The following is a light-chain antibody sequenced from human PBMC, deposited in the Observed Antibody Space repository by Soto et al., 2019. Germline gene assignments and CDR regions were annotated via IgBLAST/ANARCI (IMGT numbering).Light chain of an antibody. CDR1: QSVSSN. CDR2: GAS. CDR3: QQSNNWPWT. Sequence: ILLTQSPATLSLSPGERATLSCRASQSVSSNLAWYQQKPGQAPRLLIYGASTRATGIPARFSGSGSGTEFTLTISTLQSEDFGIYYCQQSNNWPWTFGQGTKVDIK. J-gene: IGKJ1*01. V-gene: IGKV3-15*01.